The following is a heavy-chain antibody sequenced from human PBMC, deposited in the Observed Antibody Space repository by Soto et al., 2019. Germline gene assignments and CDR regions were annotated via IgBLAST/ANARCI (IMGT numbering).Heavy chain of an antibody. V-gene: IGHV3-23*01. Sequence: RRLSCAASGLTFSTSAMSWVRQAPGKGLEWVSLISASGRSTDYADSVKGRFTISRDNSKSTVYLQMNSLRADGTAVYYCAKDPPSEKLQPDYGMDVWGQGTTVTVSS. CDR2: ISASGRST. D-gene: IGHD2-15*01. CDR1: GLTFSTSA. J-gene: IGHJ6*02. CDR3: AKDPPSEKLQPDYGMDV.